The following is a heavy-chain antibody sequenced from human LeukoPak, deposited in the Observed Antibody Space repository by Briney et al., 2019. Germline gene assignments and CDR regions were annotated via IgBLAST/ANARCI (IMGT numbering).Heavy chain of an antibody. D-gene: IGHD6-13*01. CDR1: GGSISGSSYY. CDR3: ATRQAAGPFDY. Sequence: SETLSLTCTVSGGSISGSSYYWGWIRQPPGKGLEWIGSIYYSGSTYYNPSLKSRVTISVDTSKNQFSLKLTSVTAADTAVYYCATRQAAGPFDYWGQGTLVTVSS. CDR2: IYYSGST. J-gene: IGHJ4*02. V-gene: IGHV4-39*07.